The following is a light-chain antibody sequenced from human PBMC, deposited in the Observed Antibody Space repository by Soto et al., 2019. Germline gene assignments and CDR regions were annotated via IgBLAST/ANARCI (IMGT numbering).Light chain of an antibody. Sequence: DIQMTQSPSSLSASVGDRVTITCQASQDISNYLNWYQQKPGKAPKLLIYDASNLETGVPSRFSGSGSGTDFTLTISSLQPEDCAIYFCQQANSFPITFGQGTRLEIK. CDR3: QQANSFPIT. V-gene: IGKV1-33*01. CDR1: QDISNY. J-gene: IGKJ5*01. CDR2: DAS.